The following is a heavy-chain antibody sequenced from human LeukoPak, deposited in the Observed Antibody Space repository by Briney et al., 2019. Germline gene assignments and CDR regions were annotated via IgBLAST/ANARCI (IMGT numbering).Heavy chain of an antibody. Sequence: GASVKVSCKASGYTFTGYYMHWVRQAPGQGLEWMGGIIPIFGTANYAQKFQGRVTITADKSTSTAYMELSSLRSEDTAVYYCARRGEGYDPPFDYWGQGTLVTVSS. CDR1: GYTFTGYY. CDR3: ARRGEGYDPPFDY. V-gene: IGHV1-69*06. CDR2: IIPIFGTA. D-gene: IGHD5-12*01. J-gene: IGHJ4*02.